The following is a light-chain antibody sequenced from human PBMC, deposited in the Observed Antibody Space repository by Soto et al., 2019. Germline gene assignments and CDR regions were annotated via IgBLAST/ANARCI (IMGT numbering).Light chain of an antibody. CDR2: GAS. V-gene: IGKV3-15*01. Sequence: EIVMTQSPATLSVSPGERATFSCRASQSVNSNLVWYQQKPGQAPRLLIYGASTRATGIPGRFSGSGYGTEFTLTISSLQSEDFAVYYCQQYNSWLWTFGEGTKVEIK. CDR1: QSVNSN. J-gene: IGKJ1*01. CDR3: QQYNSWLWT.